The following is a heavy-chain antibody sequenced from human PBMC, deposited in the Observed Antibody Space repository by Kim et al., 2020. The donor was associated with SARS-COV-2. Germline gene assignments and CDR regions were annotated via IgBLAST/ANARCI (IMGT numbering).Heavy chain of an antibody. CDR1: GGSFSGYY. J-gene: IGHJ4*01. V-gene: IGHV4-34*01. CDR3: ARASEGVAAAGTGFDY. D-gene: IGHD6-13*01. CDR2: INHSGST. Sequence: SETLSLTCAVYGGSFSGYYWSWIRQPPGKGLEWIGEINHSGSTNYNPSLKSRVTISVDTSKNQFSLKLSSVTAADTAVYYCARASEGVAAAGTGFDYWG.